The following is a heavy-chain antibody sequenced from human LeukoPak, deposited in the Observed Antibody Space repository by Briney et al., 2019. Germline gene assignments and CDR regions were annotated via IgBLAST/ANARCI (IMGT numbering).Heavy chain of an antibody. Sequence: GGSLRLSCAASGFTFSSYWMHWVRQAPGKGLVWVSRINSDGSSTNYADSVKGRFTISRDNAKSTLFLQMNSLRAEDTAVYYCAGDEGYDSSGYYYPAKYEYWGQGNLVTVSS. J-gene: IGHJ4*01. V-gene: IGHV3-74*01. CDR1: GFTFSSYW. CDR2: INSDGSST. D-gene: IGHD3-22*01. CDR3: AGDEGYDSSGYYYPAKYEY.